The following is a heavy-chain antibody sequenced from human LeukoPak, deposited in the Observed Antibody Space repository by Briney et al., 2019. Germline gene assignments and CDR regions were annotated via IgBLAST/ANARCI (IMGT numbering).Heavy chain of an antibody. J-gene: IGHJ3*02. CDR2: IYYSGST. CDR3: ARQSGNGYSGYDFKAFDI. CDR1: GGSISSYY. D-gene: IGHD5-12*01. V-gene: IGHV4-59*08. Sequence: SETLSLTCTVSGGSISSYYWSWIRQPPGKGLEWIGYIYYSGSTNYNPSLKSRVTISVDTSKNQFSLKLSSVTAADTAVYYCARQSGNGYSGYDFKAFDIWGQGTMVTVSS.